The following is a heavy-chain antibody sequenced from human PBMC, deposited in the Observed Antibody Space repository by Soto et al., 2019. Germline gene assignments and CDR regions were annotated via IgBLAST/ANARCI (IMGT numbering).Heavy chain of an antibody. V-gene: IGHV4-61*01. D-gene: IGHD6-6*01. J-gene: IGHJ4*02. Sequence: QVQLQESGPGLVKPSETLSLTCTVSGGSVSSGSYYWSWIRQPPGKGLEWIGHIYYSGSTNYNHSLKSRVTISVDTSNNQFSLKLSSVTAADTAVYYCARESIAASRAFDYWGQGTLFTVSS. CDR2: IYYSGST. CDR1: GGSVSSGSYY. CDR3: ARESIAASRAFDY.